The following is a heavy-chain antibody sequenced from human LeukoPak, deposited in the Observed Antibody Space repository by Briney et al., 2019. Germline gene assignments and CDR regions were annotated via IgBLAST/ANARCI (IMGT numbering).Heavy chain of an antibody. CDR2: IIPIFGTA. Sequence: SVKVSCKASGGTFSSYAISWVRQAPGQGLEWMGGIIPIFGTANYAQKFQGRVTITTDESTSTAYMELSSLRSEDTAVYYCARGSSEAGVIESPYYYYYYMDVWGKGTTVIVSS. CDR1: GGTFSSYA. CDR3: ARGSSEAGVIESPYYYYYYMDV. D-gene: IGHD3-3*01. J-gene: IGHJ6*03. V-gene: IGHV1-69*05.